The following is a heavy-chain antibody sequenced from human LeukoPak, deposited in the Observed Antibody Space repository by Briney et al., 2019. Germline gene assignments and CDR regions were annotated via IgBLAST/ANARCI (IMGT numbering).Heavy chain of an antibody. CDR2: TYYRSKWYN. CDR1: GDSVSRNSAA. CDR3: ASSQYDILTGYYYYGMDV. J-gene: IGHJ6*02. V-gene: IGHV6-1*01. D-gene: IGHD3-9*01. Sequence: SQTLSLTCAISGDSVSRNSAAWNWIGQSPSRGLEWQGRTYYRSKWYNDYAVSVKSRITINPDTSKNQFSLQLNSVTPEDTAVYYCASSQYDILTGYYYYGMDVWGQATTVTVSS.